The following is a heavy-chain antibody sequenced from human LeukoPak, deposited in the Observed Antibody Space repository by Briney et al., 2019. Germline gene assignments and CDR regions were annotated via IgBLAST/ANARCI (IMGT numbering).Heavy chain of an antibody. Sequence: GGSLRLSCAASGFTFSSYWMHWVRQAPGKGLVWVSRINTDGSSTSYADSVKGRFTISRDNAKNTLYLQMNSLRAEDTAVYYCAKSAYYDFWSGYSPDYFDYRGQGTLVTVSS. CDR3: AKSAYYDFWSGYSPDYFDY. D-gene: IGHD3-3*01. CDR2: INTDGSST. J-gene: IGHJ4*02. V-gene: IGHV3-74*01. CDR1: GFTFSSYW.